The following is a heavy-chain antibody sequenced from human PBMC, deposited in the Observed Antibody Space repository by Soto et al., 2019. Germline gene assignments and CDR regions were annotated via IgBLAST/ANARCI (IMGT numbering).Heavy chain of an antibody. CDR1: GFTFSSYA. D-gene: IGHD3-3*01. Sequence: EVQLLESGGGLVQPGGSLRLSCAASGFTFSSYAMSWVRQAPGKGLEWVSAISGSGGSTYYADSVKGRFTISRDNSKNTLYLQMNSLRAEDTAVYYCAKDQRDFGVVRGGPSTFDYWGQGTLVTVSS. CDR2: ISGSGGST. J-gene: IGHJ4*02. V-gene: IGHV3-23*01. CDR3: AKDQRDFGVVRGGPSTFDY.